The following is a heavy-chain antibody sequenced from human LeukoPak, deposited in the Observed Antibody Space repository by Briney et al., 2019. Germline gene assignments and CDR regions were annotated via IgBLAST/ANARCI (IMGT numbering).Heavy chain of an antibody. J-gene: IGHJ4*02. CDR2: VSGSGRGENT. CDR1: GFTFSSSA. D-gene: IGHD6-19*01. Sequence: GGSLRLSCAASGFTFSSSAMSWVRQAPGKGLEWVSNVSGSGRGENTYYADSVKGRFTISRDNAKNTLYLQMNSLRAEDTAVYYCARGAQWLVPSFDYWGQGTLVTVSS. CDR3: ARGAQWLVPSFDY. V-gene: IGHV3-23*01.